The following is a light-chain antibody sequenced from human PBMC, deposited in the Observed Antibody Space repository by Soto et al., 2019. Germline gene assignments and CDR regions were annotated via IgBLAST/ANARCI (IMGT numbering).Light chain of an antibody. CDR1: QSVSSN. J-gene: IGKJ1*01. Sequence: EIVMTQSPATPSVSPGERATLSCRASQSVSSNLAWYQQKPGQAPRLLIYGASTRATGIPARFSGSGSGTEFTLTISSLQSEDFAVYYCQQCNNWPLTFGQGTRVEIK. CDR2: GAS. CDR3: QQCNNWPLT. V-gene: IGKV3-15*01.